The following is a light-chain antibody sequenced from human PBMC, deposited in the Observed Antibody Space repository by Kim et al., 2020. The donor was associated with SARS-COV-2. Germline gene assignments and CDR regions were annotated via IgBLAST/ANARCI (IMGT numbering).Light chain of an antibody. CDR2: SAS. J-gene: IGKJ1*01. Sequence: EIVMTQSPATLSVSPGERATLSCRASQSVSSNLAWYQQKPGQAPRLLIYSASTRATGIPARFSGSGSGTEFTLTISSLQSEDFAVYYCQQYNNLVGFGQGTKVEIK. CDR1: QSVSSN. V-gene: IGKV3-15*01. CDR3: QQYNNLVG.